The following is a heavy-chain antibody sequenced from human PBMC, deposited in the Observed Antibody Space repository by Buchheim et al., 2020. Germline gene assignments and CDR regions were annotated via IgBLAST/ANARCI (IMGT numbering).Heavy chain of an antibody. D-gene: IGHD2-15*01. J-gene: IGHJ4*03. CDR1: GFTFSTYW. V-gene: IGHV3-74*01. CDR3: VRDRGWTAFDY. CDR2: INTDGSTR. Sequence: EVHPVESGGDLVQPGGSLRLSCGASGFTFSTYWMQWVRHIPGKGLERVSYINTDGSTRGYADSVKGRFAISRDNANNILYLHMTSLRVEDTATYYCVRDRGWTAFDYWGQGAL.